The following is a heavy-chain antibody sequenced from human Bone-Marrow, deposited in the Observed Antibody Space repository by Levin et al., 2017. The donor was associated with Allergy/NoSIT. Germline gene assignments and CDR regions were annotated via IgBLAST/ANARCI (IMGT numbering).Heavy chain of an antibody. V-gene: IGHV1-69*13. CDR2: IIPMFGTT. CDR1: GGTFKSYP. CDR3: ARDEGLGLQISS. D-gene: IGHD5-24*01. Sequence: SVKVSCKASGGTFKSYPISWVRQAPGQGLEWMAGIIPMFGTTHYAQKFHGRVTITADESTITAYMELTSLRVEDPAIYYCARDEGLGLQISSWGQGTLVTVSS. J-gene: IGHJ4*02.